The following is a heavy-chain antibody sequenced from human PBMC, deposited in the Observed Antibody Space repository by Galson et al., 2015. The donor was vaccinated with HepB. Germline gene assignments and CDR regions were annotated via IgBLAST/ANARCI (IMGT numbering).Heavy chain of an antibody. J-gene: IGHJ5*02. D-gene: IGHD6-13*01. Sequence: VKVSCKASGYTFTSYAMHRVRQAPGQRLEWMGWINAGNGNTKYSQKFQGRVTITRDTSASTAYMELSSLRSEDTAVYYCAREHSSSWYYWFDPWGQGTLVTVSS. V-gene: IGHV1-3*01. CDR2: INAGNGNT. CDR3: AREHSSSWYYWFDP. CDR1: GYTFTSYA.